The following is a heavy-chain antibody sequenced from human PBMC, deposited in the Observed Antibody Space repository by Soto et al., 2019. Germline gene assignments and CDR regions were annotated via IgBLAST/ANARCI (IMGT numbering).Heavy chain of an antibody. Sequence: GGSLRLSCAASGFAFSNAWINWVRQAPGKGLEWVGRIKSKGHGGTTDFAAPVRGRFAISRDGSRNLVYMQMNSLNTEDTAVYYCTTDSYTSVIVVRFDYWGHGTLVTVSS. CDR3: TTDSYTSVIVVRFDY. J-gene: IGHJ4*01. CDR2: IKSKGHGGTT. V-gene: IGHV3-15*07. CDR1: GFAFSNAW. D-gene: IGHD3-22*01.